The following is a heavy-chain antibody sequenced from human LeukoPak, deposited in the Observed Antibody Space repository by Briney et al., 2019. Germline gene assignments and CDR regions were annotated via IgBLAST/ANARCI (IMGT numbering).Heavy chain of an antibody. CDR1: GFTFSDYY. D-gene: IGHD6-13*01. V-gene: IGHV3-11*04. J-gene: IGHJ3*02. Sequence: SGGSLRLSCAASGFTFSDYYMSWIRQAPGKGLEWVSYISSSGSTIYYADSVKGRFTISRDNAKNSLYLQMNSLRAEDTAVYYCAREPGRGIAAAVEAFDIWGQGTMVTVSS. CDR2: ISSSGSTI. CDR3: AREPGRGIAAAVEAFDI.